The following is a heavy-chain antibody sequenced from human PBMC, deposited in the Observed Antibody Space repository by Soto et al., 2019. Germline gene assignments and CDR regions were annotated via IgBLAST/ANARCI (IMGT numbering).Heavy chain of an antibody. Sequence: QVPLQESGPGLVKSSETLSLTCTVSGGSISPHYWSWIRQPPGKGLEWIGYIFHSGSTNYNPSLKSRVTISVDTSRNQFSLKLSSVTAADTAVYYCARGGWSLDYWGQGTLVTVSS. CDR1: GGSISPHY. CDR3: ARGGWSLDY. J-gene: IGHJ4*02. CDR2: IFHSGST. V-gene: IGHV4-59*11. D-gene: IGHD6-19*01.